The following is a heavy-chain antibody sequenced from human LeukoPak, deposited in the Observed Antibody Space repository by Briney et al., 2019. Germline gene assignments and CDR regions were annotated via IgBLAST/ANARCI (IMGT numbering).Heavy chain of an antibody. D-gene: IGHD3-10*01. CDR3: ARNSNYGSGGFDY. V-gene: IGHV4-59*12. Sequence: SETLSLTCTVSGASISNYYWSWIRQSPGKGLEWIGYMLYSGSTNQNPSLRSRVTISVDTSKNQVSLKLSSVTAADTAVYYCARNSNYGSGGFDYWGQGTLVTVSS. CDR2: MLYSGST. CDR1: GASISNYY. J-gene: IGHJ4*02.